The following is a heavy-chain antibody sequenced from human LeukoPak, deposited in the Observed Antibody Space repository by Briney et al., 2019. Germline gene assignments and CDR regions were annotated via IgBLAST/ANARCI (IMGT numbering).Heavy chain of an antibody. D-gene: IGHD1-26*01. J-gene: IGHJ1*01. Sequence: GGSLRLSCAASGFPFSRYGMHWVRQAPGKGLEWVAVTSSDGSRSHYADSVKGRFTISRDNSKNTLYLQMSSLRAEDTAVYYCAKKLSGSYEEGMQQWGQGTLVTVSS. V-gene: IGHV3-30*18. CDR1: GFPFSRYG. CDR2: TSSDGSRS. CDR3: AKKLSGSYEEGMQQ.